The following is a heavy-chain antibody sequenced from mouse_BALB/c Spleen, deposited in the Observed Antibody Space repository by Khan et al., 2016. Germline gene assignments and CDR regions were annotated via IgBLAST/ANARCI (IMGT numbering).Heavy chain of an antibody. J-gene: IGHJ2*01. Sequence: EVQLQESGPGLVKPSQTVSLTCTVTGISITTGNYRWSWIRQFPGNKLEWIGYIYYSGTITYNPSLTSRTTITRDTSKNQFFLEMNSLTAEDTATSYCARAYYGNYYFDYWGQGTTLTVSS. D-gene: IGHD2-10*01. CDR2: IYYSGTI. V-gene: IGHV3-5*02. CDR1: GISITTGNYR. CDR3: ARAYYGNYYFDY.